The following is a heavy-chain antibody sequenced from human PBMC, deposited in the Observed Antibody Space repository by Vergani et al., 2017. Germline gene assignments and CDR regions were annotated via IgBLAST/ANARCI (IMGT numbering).Heavy chain of an antibody. CDR3: ARVGATTTVVTPGGNYYYYGMDV. CDR2: IYYSGST. J-gene: IGHJ6*02. Sequence: QVQLQESGPGLVKPSETLSLTCTVSGGSVSSGSYYWRWIRQPPGKVLEWVGYIYYSGSTNYNPSLKSRVTITVETSKNQFSLMLSSGTAADTAVYYCARVGATTTVVTPGGNYYYYGMDVWGQGTTVTVSS. CDR1: GGSVSSGSYY. D-gene: IGHD4-23*01. V-gene: IGHV4-61*01.